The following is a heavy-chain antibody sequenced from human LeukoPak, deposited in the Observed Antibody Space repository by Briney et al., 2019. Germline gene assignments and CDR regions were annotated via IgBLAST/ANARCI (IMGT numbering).Heavy chain of an antibody. CDR1: GITFSSYW. D-gene: IGHD5-18*01. Sequence: GGSLRLSCAASGITFSSYWMSWVRQAPGKGLEWVANIKRDGSEKNYVDSVKGRFTISRDNAKNSLYLQMNSLRAEDTAMYYCASLDTAMVNGDYWGQGTLVTVSS. CDR2: IKRDGSEK. CDR3: ASLDTAMVNGDY. J-gene: IGHJ4*02. V-gene: IGHV3-7*01.